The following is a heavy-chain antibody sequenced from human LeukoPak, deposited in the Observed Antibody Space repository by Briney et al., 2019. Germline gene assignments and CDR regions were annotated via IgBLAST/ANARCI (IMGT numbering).Heavy chain of an antibody. Sequence: SETLSLTCTVSGGSISSISSNNYHWGWIRQPPGKGLEWIGSINYSGNTYYNPSLKSRVTISVDTSRNQFSLKLSSVTAADTALYYCARIDTVVLPSTMFDYWGQGTLVTVSS. D-gene: IGHD2-2*01. CDR1: GGSISSISSNNYH. CDR3: ARIDTVVLPSTMFDY. CDR2: INYSGNT. V-gene: IGHV4-39*01. J-gene: IGHJ4*02.